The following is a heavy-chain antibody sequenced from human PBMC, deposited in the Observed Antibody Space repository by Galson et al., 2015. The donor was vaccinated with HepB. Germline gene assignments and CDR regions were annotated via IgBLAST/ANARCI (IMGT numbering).Heavy chain of an antibody. J-gene: IGHJ4*02. Sequence: VRQAPEKGLEWVSSISSSSNYRYYADSVRGRFTISRDNAKNSLYLQMNSLRAEDTAMYYCARDWRPGGGKVVVLALFDYWGQGTLVTVSS. CDR3: ARDWRPGGGKVVVLALFDY. V-gene: IGHV3-21*01. CDR2: ISSSSNYR. D-gene: IGHD3-22*01.